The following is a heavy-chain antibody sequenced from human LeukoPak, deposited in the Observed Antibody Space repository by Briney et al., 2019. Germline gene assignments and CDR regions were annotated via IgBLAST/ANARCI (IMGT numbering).Heavy chain of an antibody. CDR3: ASFVVVPAAIGY. CDR2: IYHSGST. CDR1: GGSISSSNW. D-gene: IGHD2-2*01. V-gene: IGHV4-4*02. Sequence: SETLSLTCAVSGGSISSSNWWSWVRQPPGQGLEWIGEIYHSGSTNYNPSLKSRVTISVDTSKNQFSLKLSSVTAADTAVYYCASFVVVPAAIGYWGQGTLVTVSS. J-gene: IGHJ4*02.